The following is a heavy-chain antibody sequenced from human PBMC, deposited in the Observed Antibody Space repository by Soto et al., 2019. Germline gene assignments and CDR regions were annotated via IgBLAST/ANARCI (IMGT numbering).Heavy chain of an antibody. Sequence: GESLKISCKGTGYSFTSYWIGWVRQMPGKGLEWMGIIYPGDSNTRYSPSFQGQVTISADKSITTAYLQWSSLKASDTAMYYCARLQYSDSLYYTDVWGKGTTVTVSS. CDR2: IYPGDSNT. V-gene: IGHV5-51*01. CDR3: ARLQYSDSLYYTDV. CDR1: GYSFTSYW. J-gene: IGHJ6*03. D-gene: IGHD4-4*01.